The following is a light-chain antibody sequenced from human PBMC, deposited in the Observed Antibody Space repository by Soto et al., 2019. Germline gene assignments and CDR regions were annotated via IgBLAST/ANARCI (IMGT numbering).Light chain of an antibody. V-gene: IGKV3-20*01. CDR1: QSVSSSY. CDR2: DTS. Sequence: EIVLTQSPCTLSLSPGERATLSCRASQSVSSSYLAWYQQKPGQAPSLLIYDTSTRATGIPDRFSGSGSGTDFTLTISRLQPEDFAVYYCQQYGSSPWTFGQGTKV. CDR3: QQYGSSPWT. J-gene: IGKJ1*01.